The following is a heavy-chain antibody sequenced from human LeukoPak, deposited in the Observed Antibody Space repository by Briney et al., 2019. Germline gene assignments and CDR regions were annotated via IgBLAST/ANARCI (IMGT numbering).Heavy chain of an antibody. CDR1: GFTFSSYS. D-gene: IGHD3-10*01. V-gene: IGHV3-21*01. CDR3: AREHYGSGGY. CDR2: ISSSSTYI. Sequence: GGSLRLSCAGSGFTFSSYSMQWVRQAPGKGLEWASSISSSSTYIYYADSVKGRFTISRDNAKNSLYLQMNSLRAEDTAVYYCAREHYGSGGYWGQGTLVTVSS. J-gene: IGHJ4*02.